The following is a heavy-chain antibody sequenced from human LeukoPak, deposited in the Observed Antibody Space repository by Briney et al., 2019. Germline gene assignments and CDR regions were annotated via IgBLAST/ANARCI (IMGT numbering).Heavy chain of an antibody. Sequence: PSETLSLTCAVYGGSLSGYYWSWIRQPPGKGLEWIGEINHSGSTNYNPSLKSRVTISVDTSKNQFSLKLSSVTAADTAVYYCTRGRAYYDSTGYYYWGRGILVTVSS. J-gene: IGHJ4*02. D-gene: IGHD3-22*01. CDR3: TRGRAYYDSTGYYY. CDR2: INHSGST. CDR1: GGSLSGYY. V-gene: IGHV4-34*01.